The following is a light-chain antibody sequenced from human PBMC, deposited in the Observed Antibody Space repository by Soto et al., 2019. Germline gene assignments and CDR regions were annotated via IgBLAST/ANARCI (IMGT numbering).Light chain of an antibody. CDR1: SSDVGGYNY. CDR2: DVS. Sequence: QSALTQPRSVSGAPGQSVTISCTGTSSDVGGYNYVSWYQQHPGKAPKLMIYDVSKRPSGVPDRFSGSKSGNTASLTISGLQAEDEADYYCFSYAGRYTHVVFGGGTKLTVL. CDR3: FSYAGRYTHVV. J-gene: IGLJ2*01. V-gene: IGLV2-11*01.